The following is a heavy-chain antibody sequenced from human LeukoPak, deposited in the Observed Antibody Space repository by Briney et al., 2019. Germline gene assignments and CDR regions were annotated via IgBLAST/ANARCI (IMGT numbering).Heavy chain of an antibody. Sequence: GGSLRLSCEGSGFTFSNYWMGWVRQAPGKGLQWVANIKTDGSEKYYVDSVKGRFTISRDNAKNSLYLQMNSLRAEDTAVYYCATYSSLNRRESQFWGQGTLLTVSS. J-gene: IGHJ1*01. CDR1: GFTFSNYW. CDR3: ATYSSLNRRESQF. V-gene: IGHV3-7*01. D-gene: IGHD3-22*01. CDR2: IKTDGSEK.